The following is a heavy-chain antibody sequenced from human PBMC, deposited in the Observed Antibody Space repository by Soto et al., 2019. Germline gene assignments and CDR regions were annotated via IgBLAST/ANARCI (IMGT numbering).Heavy chain of an antibody. D-gene: IGHD4-17*01. Sequence: GGSLRLSRAASGFTFSTYSMNWVRQAPGKGLEWVSYISSSSSTIFYTDSVKGRFTVSRDNAKNSLYLQMNSLRAEDTAVYYCTSADPTVTPSVLDLWGQGIFVTGS. J-gene: IGHJ5*02. V-gene: IGHV3-48*01. CDR1: GFTFSTYS. CDR2: ISSSSSTI. CDR3: TSADPTVTPSVLDL.